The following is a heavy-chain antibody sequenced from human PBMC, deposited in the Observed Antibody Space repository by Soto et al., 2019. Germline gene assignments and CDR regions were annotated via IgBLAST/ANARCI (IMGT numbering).Heavy chain of an antibody. CDR3: ASGYCDDGDCHPASYDY. D-gene: IGHD2-2*03. Sequence: GESLKISCKGSGYVFSTYWIGWVRQMPGQGLEWKGIIYPGDSETTYSPSFEGQVTISADTSISTAYLQWDTLRTSDTAMYYCASGYCDDGDCHPASYDYWGQGTLVTVSS. CDR2: IYPGDSET. V-gene: IGHV5-51*01. CDR1: GYVFSTYW. J-gene: IGHJ4*02.